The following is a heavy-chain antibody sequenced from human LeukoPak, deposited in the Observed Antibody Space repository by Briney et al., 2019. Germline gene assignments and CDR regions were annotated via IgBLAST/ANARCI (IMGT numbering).Heavy chain of an antibody. J-gene: IGHJ5*02. Sequence: GGSLRLSCAASGFTFSTYAMSWVRQAPGKGLEWVSAISGRGDTTYYADSVKGRFTISRDNSKSTVFLQMNSLRTEDTALYYCAKDRVSPGFNLFDPWGQGTLVTVSP. CDR2: ISGRGDTT. V-gene: IGHV3-23*01. CDR3: AKDRVSPGFNLFDP. CDR1: GFTFSTYA. D-gene: IGHD3-16*01.